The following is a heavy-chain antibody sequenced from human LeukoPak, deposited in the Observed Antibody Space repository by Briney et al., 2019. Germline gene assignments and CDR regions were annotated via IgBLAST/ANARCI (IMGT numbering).Heavy chain of an antibody. CDR2: IYTSGST. CDR3: ASGISY. CDR1: GGSISSGSYY. D-gene: IGHD6-13*01. Sequence: KPSETLSLTCTGSGGSISSGSYYWSWIRQPAGKGLEWIGRIYTSGSTNYNPSLKSRVTISVDTSKNQFSLKLSSVTAADTAVYYCASGISYWGQGTLVTVSS. V-gene: IGHV4-61*02. J-gene: IGHJ4*02.